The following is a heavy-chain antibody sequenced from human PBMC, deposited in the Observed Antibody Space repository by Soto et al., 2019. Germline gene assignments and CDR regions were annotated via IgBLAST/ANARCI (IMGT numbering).Heavy chain of an antibody. Sequence: QLVQSGSDVKKPGASVKVSCKASGYTFKNYGITWVRQAPGQGLEWVGWISAYNGNTHHAQKVQGRVTLTTDTSTSTAYLELNSVRSDDTAMYYCARAYGEPADAFDLWGQGTMVTVSS. V-gene: IGHV1-18*01. D-gene: IGHD4-17*01. J-gene: IGHJ3*01. CDR1: GYTFKNYG. CDR3: ARAYGEPADAFDL. CDR2: ISAYNGNT.